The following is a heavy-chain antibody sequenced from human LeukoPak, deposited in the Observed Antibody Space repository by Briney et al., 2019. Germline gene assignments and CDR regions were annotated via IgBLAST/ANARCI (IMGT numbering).Heavy chain of an antibody. D-gene: IGHD1-26*01. J-gene: IGHJ5*02. V-gene: IGHV4-34*01. CDR3: ARGLRGSYSHATMGNWFDP. Sequence: SETLSLTCAVYGGSFSGYYWSWIRQPPGKGLEWIGEINHSGSTNYNPSLESRVTMSVDTSKNQFSLKLSSVTAADTAVYYCARGLRGSYSHATMGNWFDPWGQGTLVTVSS. CDR1: GGSFSGYY. CDR2: INHSGST.